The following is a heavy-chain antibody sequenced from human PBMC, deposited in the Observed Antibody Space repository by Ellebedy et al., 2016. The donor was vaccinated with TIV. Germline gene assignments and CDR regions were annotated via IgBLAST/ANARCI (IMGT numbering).Heavy chain of an antibody. V-gene: IGHV3-72*01. CDR1: GFILSDHD. CDR3: TGWRSGDPT. D-gene: IGHD4-17*01. J-gene: IGHJ5*02. Sequence: PGGSLRLSCAVSGFILSDHDMDWVRQAPGKGLEWVGHTRNKPNNYTTDYAASVKGRFTISRDDSKNSLYLQMNSLKIEDTAVYYCTGWRSGDPTWGQGTLVTVSS. CDR2: TRNKPNNYTT.